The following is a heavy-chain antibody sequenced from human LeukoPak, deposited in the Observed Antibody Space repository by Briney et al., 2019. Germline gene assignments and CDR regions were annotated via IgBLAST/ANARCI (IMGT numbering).Heavy chain of an antibody. D-gene: IGHD3-22*01. CDR1: GGSISSYY. Sequence: SETLSLTCTASGGSISSYYWSWIRQPAGKGLEWIGRIYTSGSTNYNPSLKSRVTMSVDTSKNQFSLKLSSVTAADTAVYYCARDRITYYYDSSGPHWYFDLWGRGTLVTVSS. V-gene: IGHV4-4*07. CDR2: IYTSGST. CDR3: ARDRITYYYDSSGPHWYFDL. J-gene: IGHJ2*01.